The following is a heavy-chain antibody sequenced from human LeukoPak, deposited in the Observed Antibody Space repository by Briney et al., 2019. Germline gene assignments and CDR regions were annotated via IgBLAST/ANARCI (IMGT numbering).Heavy chain of an antibody. D-gene: IGHD3-22*01. V-gene: IGHV1-2*02. CDR3: ATVTHSSGYYFARYYYYMDV. CDR2: INPNSGGT. Sequence: WASVKVSCKASGYTFTGYYMHWVRQAPGPGLEWMGWINPNSGGTNYAQKFQGRVTMTRDTTISTAYMELSRLRSDDTVVYYCATVTHSSGYYFARYYYYMDVWGKGTTVTISS. CDR1: GYTFTGYY. J-gene: IGHJ6*03.